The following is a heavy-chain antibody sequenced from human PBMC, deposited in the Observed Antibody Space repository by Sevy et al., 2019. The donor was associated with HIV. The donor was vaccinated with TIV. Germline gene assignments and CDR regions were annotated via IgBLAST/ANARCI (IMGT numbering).Heavy chain of an antibody. D-gene: IGHD1-1*01. V-gene: IGHV1-2*02. Sequence: ASVKVSCKASGYTFTDYYIHWVRQAPGQGLEWMAWINPNDGVTNYPPRFQGGVTVTRDTSISTAYMELRRLRSDDTAVYYCARLTTMPTSDLYGLDVWGQGTTVTVSS. CDR1: GYTFTDYY. J-gene: IGHJ6*02. CDR2: INPNDGVT. CDR3: ARLTTMPTSDLYGLDV.